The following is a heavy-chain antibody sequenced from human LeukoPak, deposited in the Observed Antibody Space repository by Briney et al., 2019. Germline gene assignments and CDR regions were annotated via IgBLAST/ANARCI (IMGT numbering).Heavy chain of an antibody. Sequence: GESLKISCKGSGYSFTSYWIGWVRQMPGKGLVWMGIIYPGDSDTRYSPSFQGQVTISADKSISTAYLQWSSLKASDTAMYYCARLLRGLAYCGGDCYSSIDYYYYYMDVWGKGTTVTISS. CDR2: IYPGDSDT. CDR3: ARLLRGLAYCGGDCYSSIDYYYYYMDV. V-gene: IGHV5-51*01. D-gene: IGHD2-21*02. J-gene: IGHJ6*03. CDR1: GYSFTSYW.